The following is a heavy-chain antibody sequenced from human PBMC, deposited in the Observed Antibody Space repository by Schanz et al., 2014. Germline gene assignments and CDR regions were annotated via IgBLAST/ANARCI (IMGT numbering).Heavy chain of an antibody. D-gene: IGHD5-18*01. CDR1: GFPFSTYS. CDR3: ARDVYRSGRPFDL. V-gene: IGHV3-21*05. Sequence: EVQLVESEGGLVQPGGSLRLSCAASGFPFSTYSIHWVRQAPGKGLEWVSYISHTTFYTDYADSVKGRFTISRDNAKNSVYLQMNTLRAEDPAIYFCARDVYRSGRPFDLWGQGTLVTVSS. J-gene: IGHJ5*02. CDR2: ISHTTFYT.